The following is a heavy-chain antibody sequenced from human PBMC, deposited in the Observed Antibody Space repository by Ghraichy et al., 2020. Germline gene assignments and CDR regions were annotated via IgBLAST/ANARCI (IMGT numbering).Heavy chain of an antibody. D-gene: IGHD3-3*01. Sequence: SETLSLTCTVSGGSISSSSYYWGWIRQPPGKGLEWIGSIYYSGSTYYNPSLKSRVTISVDTSKNQFSLKLSSVTAADTAVYYCARRPSYDFWSGYYSPYDAFDIWGQGTMVTVSS. J-gene: IGHJ3*02. CDR2: IYYSGST. CDR3: ARRPSYDFWSGYYSPYDAFDI. V-gene: IGHV4-39*01. CDR1: GGSISSSSYY.